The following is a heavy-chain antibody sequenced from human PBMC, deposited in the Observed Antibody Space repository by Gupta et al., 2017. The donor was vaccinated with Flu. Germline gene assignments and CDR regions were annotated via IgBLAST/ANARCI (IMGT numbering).Heavy chain of an antibody. J-gene: IGHJ4*02. V-gene: IGHV4-34*01. D-gene: IGHD3-10*01. CDR2: INHSGST. CDR3: AIVMVRGITNY. Sequence: QVQLQQWGAGLLKPSETLSLTCAVYGGSFSGYYWSWIRQPPGKGLEWIGEINHSGSTNDNPSLKSRVTISVDTAKNLLSVKMSSVTAADTAVYCGAIVMVRGITNYWGQGTMVTVSS. CDR1: GGSFSGYY.